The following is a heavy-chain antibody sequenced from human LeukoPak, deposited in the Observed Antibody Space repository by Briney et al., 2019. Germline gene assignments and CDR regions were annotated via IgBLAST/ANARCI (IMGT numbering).Heavy chain of an antibody. D-gene: IGHD3-16*02. Sequence: GGSLRLSCAASGFTFRSYEMNWVRQAPGKGLEWVSFISNSGDSIYYADSVKGRFTISRDNAKNSLSLQMNSLRAEDTAVYYCARSEARFMLSWGQGTLVTVSS. J-gene: IGHJ4*02. V-gene: IGHV3-48*03. CDR3: ARSEARFMLS. CDR1: GFTFRSYE. CDR2: ISNSGDSI.